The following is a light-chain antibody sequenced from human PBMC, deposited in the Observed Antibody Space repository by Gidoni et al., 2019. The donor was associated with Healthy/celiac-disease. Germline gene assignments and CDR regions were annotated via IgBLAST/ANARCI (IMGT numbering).Light chain of an antibody. CDR1: SSDVGGYNY. CDR2: DVS. Sequence: QSALTQPASVSGYPGQPITISCTGTSSDVGGYNYVPWYQQHPGKAPKLMIYDVSNRPSGVSNRFSGSKSGNTASLTISGLQAEDEADYYCSSYTSSSTPVVFGGGTKLTVL. V-gene: IGLV2-14*03. J-gene: IGLJ2*01. CDR3: SSYTSSSTPVV.